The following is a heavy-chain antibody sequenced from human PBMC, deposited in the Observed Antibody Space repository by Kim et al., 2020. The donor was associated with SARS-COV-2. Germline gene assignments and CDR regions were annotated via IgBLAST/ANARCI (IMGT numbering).Heavy chain of an antibody. V-gene: IGHV3-30*04. CDR1: GFTFSSYA. D-gene: IGHD3-10*01. J-gene: IGHJ6*02. Sequence: GGSLRLSCAASGFTFSSYAMHWVRQAPGKGLEWVAVISYDGSNKYYADSVKGRFTISRDNSKNTLYLQMNSLRAEDTAVYYCARGYYGSGSNYYGMDVWGQGTTVTVSS. CDR3: ARGYYGSGSNYYGMDV. CDR2: ISYDGSNK.